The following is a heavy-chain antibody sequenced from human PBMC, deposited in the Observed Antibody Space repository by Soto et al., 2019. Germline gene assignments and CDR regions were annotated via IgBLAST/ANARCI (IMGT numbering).Heavy chain of an antibody. CDR2: ISGTGSST. J-gene: IGHJ6*02. V-gene: IGHV3-23*01. D-gene: IGHD1-1*01. CDR3: AGALENPYFYYGLNV. Sequence: GGSLSLSCAASGFTFTSYAMAWVRQAPGKGLERVSHISGTGSSTYYVDSVKGRFTISRDNSKNTLYLQMNSLRVEDTATYYCAGALENPYFYYGLNVWGQGTTVTVSS. CDR1: GFTFTSYA.